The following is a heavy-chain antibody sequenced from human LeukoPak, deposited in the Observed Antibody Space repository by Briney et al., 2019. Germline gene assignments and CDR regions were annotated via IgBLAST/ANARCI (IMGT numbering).Heavy chain of an antibody. CDR3: ARRGNPYGSGSYQRAFDI. CDR1: GGSISSYY. Sequence: PSETLSLTCTVSGGSISSYYWSWIRQPPGKGLEWIGYFYYSGSTNYNPSLKSRVTISVDTSKNQFSLKLSSVTAADTAAYYCARRGNPYGSGSYQRAFDIWGQGTMVTVSS. D-gene: IGHD3-10*01. J-gene: IGHJ3*02. CDR2: FYYSGST. V-gene: IGHV4-59*01.